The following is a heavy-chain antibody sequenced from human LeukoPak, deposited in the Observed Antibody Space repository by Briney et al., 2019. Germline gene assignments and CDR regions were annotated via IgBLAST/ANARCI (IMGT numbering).Heavy chain of an antibody. CDR2: IYPSGST. Sequence: KPSETLSLTCTVSGGSINSNSYYWSWIRQPAGKGLEWIGRIYPSGSTNYNPTLKSRVTISVDTSKNQFSLKLSSVTAADTAVYFCAREYSSSWYEPVFDIWGQGTMVTVSS. CDR3: AREYSSSWYEPVFDI. D-gene: IGHD6-13*01. V-gene: IGHV4-61*02. CDR1: GGSINSNSYY. J-gene: IGHJ3*02.